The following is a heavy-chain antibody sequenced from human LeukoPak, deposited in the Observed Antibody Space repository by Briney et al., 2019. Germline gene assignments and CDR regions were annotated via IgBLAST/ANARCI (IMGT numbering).Heavy chain of an antibody. CDR2: IYYTGNT. CDR1: GGSISSSDYY. Sequence: SETLSLTCTVSGGSISSSDYYWGWIRQPPGKGLEWIGNIYYTGNTSYNSSLESRVTISVDTSKNQFSLQLSSVTAADTAVYYCARENYCTNGVCWAFDPWGQGTLVTVSS. D-gene: IGHD2-8*01. J-gene: IGHJ5*02. CDR3: ARENYCTNGVCWAFDP. V-gene: IGHV4-39*07.